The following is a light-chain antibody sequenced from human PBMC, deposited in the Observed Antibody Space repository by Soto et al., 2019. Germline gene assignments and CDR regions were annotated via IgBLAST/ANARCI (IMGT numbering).Light chain of an antibody. Sequence: QSALTQPPSASGSPGQSVTISCTGSSSDVGGYNYVSWYQQHPGKAPKLMIYEVSKRPSGVPDRLSGSKSGNSASLTVSGLQAGDEAGYYCSSYGGSNTVVFGGGTKLTVL. CDR2: EVS. V-gene: IGLV2-8*01. J-gene: IGLJ2*01. CDR3: SSYGGSNTVV. CDR1: SSDVGGYNY.